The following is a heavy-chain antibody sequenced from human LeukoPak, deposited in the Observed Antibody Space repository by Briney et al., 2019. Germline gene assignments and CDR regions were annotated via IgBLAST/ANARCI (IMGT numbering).Heavy chain of an antibody. Sequence: ASVKVSCKASGYIFTSYFMHWVRQAPGQGLEWMGLINPSGGSTRYAQKFQGRVTMTRDMSTSTAYMELRSLRSDDTAVYYCARGPIIDIVVIPAAADYYHMDVWGKGTTVTVSS. CDR1: GYIFTSYF. D-gene: IGHD2-2*01. CDR3: ARGPIIDIVVIPAAADYYHMDV. CDR2: INPSGGST. V-gene: IGHV1-46*01. J-gene: IGHJ6*03.